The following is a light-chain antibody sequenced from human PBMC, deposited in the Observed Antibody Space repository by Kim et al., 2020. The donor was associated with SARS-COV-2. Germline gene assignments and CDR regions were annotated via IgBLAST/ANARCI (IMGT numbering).Light chain of an antibody. CDR3: QQYKNWPLT. CDR2: GAS. V-gene: IGKV3-15*01. J-gene: IGKJ4*01. CDR1: QSLSSN. Sequence: EIVMTQSPDTLSVSSGERATLSCRASQSLSSNLAWYQQKPGQAPRLLIYGASTRATGIPARFSGSGSGTEFSLTISSLQSEDFAVYYCQQYKNWPLTFGGGTKLEI.